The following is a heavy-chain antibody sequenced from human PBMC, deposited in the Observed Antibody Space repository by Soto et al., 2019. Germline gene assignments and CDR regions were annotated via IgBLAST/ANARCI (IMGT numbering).Heavy chain of an antibody. CDR2: IYHSGST. CDR3: ARDPSYYDSSVGYFDI. V-gene: IGHV4-4*02. Sequence: QVQLQESGPGLVKPSGTLSLTCAVSGGSISSSNWWSWARQPPGKGLEWIGEIYHSGSTNYNPPLQSRVTISVAKSKNQFSLKLSSVTAADTAVYYCARDPSYYDSSVGYFDIWGRGTLVTVSS. J-gene: IGHJ2*01. D-gene: IGHD3-22*01. CDR1: GGSISSSNW.